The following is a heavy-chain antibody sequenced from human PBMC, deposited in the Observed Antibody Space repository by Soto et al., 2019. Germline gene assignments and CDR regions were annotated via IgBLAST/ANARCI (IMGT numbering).Heavy chain of an antibody. CDR1: GFSLSTSGVG. D-gene: IGHD2-2*01. Sequence: QITLKESGPTLVKPTQTLTLTCTFSGFSLSTSGVGVAWIRQPPGKALEWLALIYWDDDKRYSPSLKSRLTITKDTSKHQVVLTMTNVDPADTATYYCAHRTVVPGTVDYWGHGILVTVSS. J-gene: IGHJ4*01. CDR2: IYWDDDK. CDR3: AHRTVVPGTVDY. V-gene: IGHV2-5*02.